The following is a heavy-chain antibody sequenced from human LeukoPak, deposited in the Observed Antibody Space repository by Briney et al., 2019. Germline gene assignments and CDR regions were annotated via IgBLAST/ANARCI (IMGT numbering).Heavy chain of an antibody. CDR2: IYPGDSDT. J-gene: IGHJ5*02. V-gene: IGHV5-51*01. CDR3: ARSAVGPVRGGTNWFDP. D-gene: IGHD3-10*01. Sequence: GESLKISCKGSGYSFTSYWIGWVRQMPGKGLEWMGIIYPGDSDTRYSPSFQGQVTISADKSISTAYLQWSSLKASDTAMYYCARSAVGPVRGGTNWFDPWGQGTLVTVSS. CDR1: GYSFTSYW.